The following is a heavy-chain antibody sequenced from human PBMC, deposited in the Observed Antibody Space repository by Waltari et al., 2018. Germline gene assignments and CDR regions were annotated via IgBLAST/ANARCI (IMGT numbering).Heavy chain of an antibody. D-gene: IGHD6-25*01. Sequence: QVQLQESGPGLVKPSETLSLTCAVSGYSISSGYYWGWIRQPPGKGLEWIGYIYYSGSTNYNPSLKSRVTISVDTSKNQFSLKLSSVTAADTAVYYCARVGSTGQDWGQGTLVTVSS. CDR2: IYYSGST. CDR1: GYSISSGYY. J-gene: IGHJ4*02. CDR3: ARVGSTGQD. V-gene: IGHV4-61*01.